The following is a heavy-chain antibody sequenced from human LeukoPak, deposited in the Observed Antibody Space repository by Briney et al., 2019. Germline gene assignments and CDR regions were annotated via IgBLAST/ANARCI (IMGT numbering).Heavy chain of an antibody. D-gene: IGHD3-10*01. Sequence: GGSLRLSCAASGFPFSNYAMNWVRQAPGKGLEWVSTISGSGDTTYYSDSVKGRLTISRDNSKNTLYLQMNGLRAGDTALYYCAKESQEGSSFDIWGLGTVVTVSS. V-gene: IGHV3-23*01. CDR3: AKESQEGSSFDI. J-gene: IGHJ3*02. CDR1: GFPFSNYA. CDR2: ISGSGDTT.